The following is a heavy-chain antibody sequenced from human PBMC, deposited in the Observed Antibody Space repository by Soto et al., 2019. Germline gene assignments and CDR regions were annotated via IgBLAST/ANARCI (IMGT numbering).Heavy chain of an antibody. V-gene: IGHV4-59*08. CDR1: GDSISSDY. CDR3: ARNVPYGDYAGGFFKF. CDR2: INYSGSS. D-gene: IGHD4-17*01. J-gene: IGHJ4*02. Sequence: SETLSLTCTVSGDSISSDYWSWIRQPPGKGLEWIGYINYSGSSNYNPSLKSRVTISVDTSKNQFSLKLTSVTAADTAVYYCARNVPYGDYAGGFFKFWGQGTPVTVSS.